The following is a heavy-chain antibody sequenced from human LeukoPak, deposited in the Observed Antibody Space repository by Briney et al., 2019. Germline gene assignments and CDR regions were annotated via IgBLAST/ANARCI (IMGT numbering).Heavy chain of an antibody. D-gene: IGHD6-13*01. CDR1: GCSFSSNA. Sequence: GGCLRLSCAAWGCSFSSNAMAWVGQAAGKGVEGMAAICGSFDYTFYPNSVKGLFITSRDNSKTTLYLHMHSLTVEDTALYYFAKELVSRSSLTFDFWGPGILVTVSS. V-gene: IGHV3-23*01. CDR3: AKELVSRSSLTFDF. J-gene: IGHJ4*02. CDR2: ICGSFDYT.